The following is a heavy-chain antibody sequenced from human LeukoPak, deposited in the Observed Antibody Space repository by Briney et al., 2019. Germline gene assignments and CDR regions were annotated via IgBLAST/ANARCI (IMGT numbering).Heavy chain of an antibody. CDR1: GYTFTGYY. V-gene: IGHV1-2*02. J-gene: IGHJ4*02. D-gene: IGHD3-10*01. Sequence: GASVKVSCKASGYTFTGYYMHWVRQAPGQGLEWMGWINPNSGGTNYAQKFQGRATMTRDTSISTAYMELSRLRSDDTAVYYCARVHREAGSRFGELLHAYYFDYWGQGTLVTVSS. CDR3: ARVHREAGSRFGELLHAYYFDY. CDR2: INPNSGGT.